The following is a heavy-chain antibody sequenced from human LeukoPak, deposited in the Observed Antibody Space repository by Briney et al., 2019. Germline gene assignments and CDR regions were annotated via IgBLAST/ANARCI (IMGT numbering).Heavy chain of an antibody. CDR1: GGTFISYA. D-gene: IGHD6-19*01. J-gene: IGHJ4*02. CDR3: AREIAVAGRYYFDY. Sequence: GASVKVSCKASGGTFISYAIGWVRQAPGQGLEWMGGIIPIFGTANYAQKFQGRVTITTDESTSTAYMELSSLRSEDTAVYYCAREIAVAGRYYFDYWGQGTLVTVSS. V-gene: IGHV1-69*05. CDR2: IIPIFGTA.